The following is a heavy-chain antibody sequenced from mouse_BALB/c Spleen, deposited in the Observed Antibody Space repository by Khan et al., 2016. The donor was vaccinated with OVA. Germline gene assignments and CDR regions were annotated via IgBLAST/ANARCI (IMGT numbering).Heavy chain of an antibody. CDR3: TRDRIDY. Sequence: VELVESGAELAKPGASVKMSCKASGYTFTTYWMHWVKQRPGQGLEWIGYINPTSGYTDYTEKFKDRATFSADKSSSTAYMQLSSLTSEDSAVYYCTRDRIDYWGQGTTLTVSS. CDR1: GYTFTTYW. V-gene: IGHV1-7*01. J-gene: IGHJ2*01. CDR2: INPTSGYT.